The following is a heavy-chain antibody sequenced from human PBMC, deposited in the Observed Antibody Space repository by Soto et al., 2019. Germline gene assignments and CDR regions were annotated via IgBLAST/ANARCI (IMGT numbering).Heavy chain of an antibody. CDR3: ASHVSPPYYYYYMDV. CDR2: IYYRGST. J-gene: IGHJ6*03. V-gene: IGHV4-31*03. Sequence: QVQLQESGPGLVKPSQTLSLTCTVSGGSISSGGYYWSWIRQHPGKGLEWIGYIYYRGSTYYNPSLKSRVTIEVHTSKSQFSLKLSSVTAADTAVYYCASHVSPPYYYYYMDVWGKGTTVTVSS. D-gene: IGHD3-16*01. CDR1: GGSISSGGYY.